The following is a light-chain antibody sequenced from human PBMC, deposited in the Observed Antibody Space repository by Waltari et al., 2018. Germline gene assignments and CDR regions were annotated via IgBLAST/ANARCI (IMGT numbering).Light chain of an antibody. CDR2: GVN. Sequence: QSVLTQPPSVSGAPGQRVTISCTASCSNIGAGYDVHWYQQLPGKAPTLLVYGVNTRPPGVPDRFFGSKSGTSASLAIPGLQPEDEADYYCQSYDTKVGVVFGGGSKLTVL. J-gene: IGLJ2*01. CDR1: CSNIGAGYD. V-gene: IGLV1-40*01. CDR3: QSYDTKVGVV.